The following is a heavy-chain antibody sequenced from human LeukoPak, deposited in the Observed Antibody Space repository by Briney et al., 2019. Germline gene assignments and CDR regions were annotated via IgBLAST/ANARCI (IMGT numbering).Heavy chain of an antibody. V-gene: IGHV3-53*01. J-gene: IGHJ5*02. CDR1: GFTFSSYS. Sequence: GGSLRLSCAASGFTFSSYSMNWVRPAPGKRLERVSVIYSGGSTYYADSVKGRFTISRDNSKNTLYLQMNSLRAEHTAVYYCASSPYGEWPAWGQGTLVTVSS. D-gene: IGHD3-10*01. CDR2: IYSGGST. CDR3: ASSPYGEWPA.